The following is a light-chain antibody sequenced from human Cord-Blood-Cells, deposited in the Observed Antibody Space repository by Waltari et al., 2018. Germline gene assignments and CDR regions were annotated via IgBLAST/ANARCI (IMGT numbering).Light chain of an antibody. J-gene: IGKJ2*01. CDR2: AAS. CDR1: QSISSY. Sequence: DIQMTQSPSSLSASVGDRVTITCRASQSISSYLNWYQQKPGKAPKLLIYAASSLQSWVPSRFSCSGSETDFTLTISSLQPEDFATYYCQQSYSTPYTFGQGTKLEIK. V-gene: IGKV1-39*01. CDR3: QQSYSTPYT.